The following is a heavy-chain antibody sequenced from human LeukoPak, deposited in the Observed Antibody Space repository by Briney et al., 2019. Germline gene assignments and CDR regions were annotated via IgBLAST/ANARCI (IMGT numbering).Heavy chain of an antibody. CDR2: ISVEGESA. J-gene: IGHJ4*02. D-gene: IGHD6-19*01. CDR3: AQGYGNGWYPH. CDR1: GFSVSTSG. Sequence: GGSLRLSCTVSGFSVSTSGMSWVRQAQGKGLQTISAISVEGESAYYADSVKGRFTISRDNSKNALYLQMNSLRVEDTAVYFCAQGYGNGWYPHWGQGSLVSVSS. V-gene: IGHV3-23*01.